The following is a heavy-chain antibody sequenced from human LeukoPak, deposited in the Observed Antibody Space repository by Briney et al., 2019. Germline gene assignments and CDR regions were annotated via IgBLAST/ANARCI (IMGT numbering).Heavy chain of an antibody. Sequence: GGSLRLSCAASGFTFSSYAMHWVRQAPGKGLEWVAVISYDGSNKYYADSVKGRFTISRDNSKNTLYLQMNSLRAEDTAVYYCARGRDALFQFDYWGQGTLVTVSS. CDR1: GFTFSSYA. J-gene: IGHJ4*02. CDR2: ISYDGSNK. CDR3: ARGRDALFQFDY. D-gene: IGHD2-21*01. V-gene: IGHV3-30-3*01.